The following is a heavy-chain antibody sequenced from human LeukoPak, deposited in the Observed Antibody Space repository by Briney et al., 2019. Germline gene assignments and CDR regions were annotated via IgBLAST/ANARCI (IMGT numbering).Heavy chain of an antibody. CDR1: GFTVSSSY. Sequence: GGSLGLSCAASGFTVSSSYMNWVRQAPGKGLEWVSAISGSGGSTYYADSVKGRFTISRDNSKNTLYLRMNSLRAEDTAVYYCAKDWEQDIVVVVAAPSGYWGQGTLVTVSS. V-gene: IGHV3-23*01. CDR2: ISGSGGST. CDR3: AKDWEQDIVVVVAAPSGY. D-gene: IGHD2-15*01. J-gene: IGHJ4*02.